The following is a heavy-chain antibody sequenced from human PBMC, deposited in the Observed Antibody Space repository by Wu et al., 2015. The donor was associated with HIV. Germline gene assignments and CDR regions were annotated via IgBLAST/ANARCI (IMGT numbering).Heavy chain of an antibody. CDR2: IIPIFGTA. CDR1: GYTLISYA. V-gene: IGHV1-69*05. D-gene: IGHD3-16*02. J-gene: IGHJ4*02. CDR3: ARGVIRGRYGFDY. Sequence: QVQLVQSEAEVKKPGASVKVSCKASGYTLISYAIHWVRQAPGQRLEWMGGIIPIFGTANYAQKFQGRVTITTDESTSTAYMELSSLRSEDTAVYYCARGVIRGRYGFDYWGQGNAGHRLL.